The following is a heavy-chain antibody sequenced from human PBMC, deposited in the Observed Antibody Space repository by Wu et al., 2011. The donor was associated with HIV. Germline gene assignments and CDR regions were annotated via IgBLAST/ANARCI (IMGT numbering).Heavy chain of an antibody. J-gene: IGHJ6*02. CDR3: ASYVRNSHYFYANGR. V-gene: IGHV1-69*18. Sequence: QVQLVQSGAEVKKPGSSVKVSCKASGGTFSSYAISWVRQAPGQGLEWMGKIIPFFGTSNYAQTFQDRVTITADESTSTAYMVLSSLRSEDTAVYYCASYVRNSHYFYANGRLGPRDHGHRLL. CDR1: GGTFSSYA. D-gene: IGHD4-23*01. CDR2: IIPFFGTS.